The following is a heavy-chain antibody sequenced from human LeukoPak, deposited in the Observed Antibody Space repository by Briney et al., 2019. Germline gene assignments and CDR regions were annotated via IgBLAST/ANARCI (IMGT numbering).Heavy chain of an antibody. V-gene: IGHV3-7*01. Sequence: GGSLRLSCAVSGFTFSDYWVNWVRQAPGKGLEWVASINQNGGGKSYVDSVKGRFTISRDNPKNSLYLQMSSLRAEDTGVYYCARDGTAPGLYFDLWGQGTLVTVSS. CDR1: GFTFSDYW. CDR2: INQNGGGK. D-gene: IGHD6-13*01. CDR3: ARDGTAPGLYFDL. J-gene: IGHJ4*01.